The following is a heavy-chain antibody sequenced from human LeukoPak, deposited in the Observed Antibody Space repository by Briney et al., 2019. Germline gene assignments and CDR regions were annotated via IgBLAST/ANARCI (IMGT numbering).Heavy chain of an antibody. V-gene: IGHV1-46*01. Sequence: ASVTVSCMASGYIFISYYIHWVRQAPGQGLEWMGIINPSGGSTSYAQKFQGRVTMARDTSTSTVYMELSSLRSDDTAVYYCARGYSSGWGKDYYYYMDVWGKGTTVTVSS. J-gene: IGHJ6*03. CDR3: ARGYSSGWGKDYYYYMDV. CDR2: INPSGGST. D-gene: IGHD6-19*01. CDR1: GYIFISYY.